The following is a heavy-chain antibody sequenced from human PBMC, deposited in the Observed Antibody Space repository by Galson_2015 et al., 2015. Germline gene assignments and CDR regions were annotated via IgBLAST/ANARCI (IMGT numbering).Heavy chain of an antibody. CDR1: GFTFSDYY. CDR3: ARANIVVASMDV. V-gene: IGHV3-11*06. CDR2: ISSSSSYT. D-gene: IGHD2-2*01. Sequence: SLRLSCAASGFTFSDYYMSWIRQAPGKGLEWVSYISSSSSYTNYADSVKGRFTISRDNAKNSLYLQMNSLRAEDTAVYYCARANIVVASMDVWGQGTTVTVSS. J-gene: IGHJ6*02.